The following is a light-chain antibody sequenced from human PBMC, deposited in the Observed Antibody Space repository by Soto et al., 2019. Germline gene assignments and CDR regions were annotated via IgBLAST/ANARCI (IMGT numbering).Light chain of an antibody. CDR1: QSVSRY. V-gene: IGKV3-11*01. Sequence: ELVLTQSPAPLSLSPGDRATLSCRASQSVSRYLAWYQHQPGQAPRLLIYDASNRATGIPARFSGSGSGTDFTLTISSLEPEDFAVYYCQQRSNWPPWTFGQGTKVEIK. J-gene: IGKJ1*01. CDR3: QQRSNWPPWT. CDR2: DAS.